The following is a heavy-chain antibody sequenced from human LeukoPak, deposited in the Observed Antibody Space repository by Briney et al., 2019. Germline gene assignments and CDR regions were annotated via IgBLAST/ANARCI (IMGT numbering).Heavy chain of an antibody. CDR1: GYSISSSYY. CDR2: IYYSGST. CDR3: ARGYGDYHY. J-gene: IGHJ4*02. V-gene: IGHV4-61*01. D-gene: IGHD4-17*01. Sequence: SETLSLTCTVSGYSISSSYYWSWIRQPPGKGLEWIGYIYYSGSTNYNPSLKSRVTISVDTSKNQFSLKLSSVTAADTAVYYCARGYGDYHYWGQGTLVTVSS.